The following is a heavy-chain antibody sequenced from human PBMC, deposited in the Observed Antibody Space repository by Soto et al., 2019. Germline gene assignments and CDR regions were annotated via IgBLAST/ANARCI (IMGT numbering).Heavy chain of an antibody. CDR2: ISYDGSNK. V-gene: IGHV3-30-3*01. CDR1: GFTFSSYA. D-gene: IGHD2-15*01. J-gene: IGHJ2*01. Sequence: QVQLVESGGGVVQPGRSLRLSCAASGFTFSSYAMHWVRQAPGKGLEWVAVISYDGSNKYYADSVKGRFTISRDNSKNTLYLQMNSLGAEDTAVYYCARVLATPSAFWYFDLWGRGTLVTVSS. CDR3: ARVLATPSAFWYFDL.